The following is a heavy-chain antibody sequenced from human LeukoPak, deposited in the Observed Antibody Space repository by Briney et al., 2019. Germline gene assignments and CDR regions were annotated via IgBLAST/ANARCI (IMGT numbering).Heavy chain of an antibody. CDR2: ISAYNSNT. V-gene: IGHV1-18*01. Sequence: GASVKVSCKASGYTFTSYGINWVRQAPGQGLEWMGWISAYNSNTHYAQKLQGRVTMTTDTSTSTAYMEVRSLRSDDTAVYYCARDNYYDSSGYYSYWGQGTLVTVSS. J-gene: IGHJ4*02. D-gene: IGHD3-22*01. CDR1: GYTFTSYG. CDR3: ARDNYYDSSGYYSY.